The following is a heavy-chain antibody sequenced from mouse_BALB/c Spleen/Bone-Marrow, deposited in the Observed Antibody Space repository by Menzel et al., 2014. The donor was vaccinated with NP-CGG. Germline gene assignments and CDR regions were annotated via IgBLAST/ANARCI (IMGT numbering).Heavy chain of an antibody. V-gene: IGHV1S81*02. Sequence: QVRLKQSGAELVKPGASVRLSCKASGYTFTNYYMYWVKQRPGQGLEWIGVINPSNGGTNFNEKFKSKATLTVDNSSNTTYMQLSSLTSEDSAIYYCTRSGNYLLSYWGQGTLVTVSA. J-gene: IGHJ3*01. CDR3: TRSGNYLLSY. CDR2: INPSNGGT. CDR1: GYTFTNYY. D-gene: IGHD2-1*01.